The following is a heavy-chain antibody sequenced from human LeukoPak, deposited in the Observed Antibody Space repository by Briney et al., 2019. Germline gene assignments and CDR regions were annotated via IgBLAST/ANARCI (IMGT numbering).Heavy chain of an antibody. D-gene: IGHD3-22*01. CDR1: GYTFTGYY. Sequence: ASVKVSCKTSGYTFTGYYMHWVRQAPGQGLEWMGWINPNSGDTNYAQKFQGRVTMTRDTSISTAYMELSRLRSDDTAVYYCARVVIRYNYDNSENYSDYWGQGTLVTVSS. CDR3: ARVVIRYNYDNSENYSDY. V-gene: IGHV1-2*02. J-gene: IGHJ4*02. CDR2: INPNSGDT.